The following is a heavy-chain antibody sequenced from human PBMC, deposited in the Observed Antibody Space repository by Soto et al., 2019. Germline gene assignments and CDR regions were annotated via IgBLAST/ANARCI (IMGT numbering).Heavy chain of an antibody. CDR3: ARRASRYYDFWSGYPWFDP. V-gene: IGHV1-69*01. D-gene: IGHD3-3*01. Sequence: QVQLVQSGAEVKKPGSSVKVSCKASGGTFGSYAISWVRQAPGQGLEWMGGIIPIFGTANYAQKFQGRVTITADESTSTAYMELSSLRSEDTAVYYCARRASRYYDFWSGYPWFDPWGQGTLVTVSS. CDR1: GGTFGSYA. J-gene: IGHJ5*02. CDR2: IIPIFGTA.